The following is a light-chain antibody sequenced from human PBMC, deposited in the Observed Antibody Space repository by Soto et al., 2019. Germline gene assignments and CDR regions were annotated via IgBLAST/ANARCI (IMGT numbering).Light chain of an antibody. CDR3: CPYAGSSILV. V-gene: IGLV2-23*02. CDR1: NSDIGSYNL. J-gene: IGLJ2*01. CDR2: EVI. Sequence: QSALTQPASVSGSPGQSITISCTGSNSDIGSYNLVSWYQHHPGKAPKLMISEVIKRPSGVSNRFSGSKSGNTASLTTSGLQDEDEVRYYCCPYAGSSILVFGGGTKLTVL.